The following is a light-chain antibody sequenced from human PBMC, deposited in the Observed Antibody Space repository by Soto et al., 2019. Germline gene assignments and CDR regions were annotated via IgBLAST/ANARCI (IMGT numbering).Light chain of an antibody. V-gene: IGKV1-5*01. CDR3: QQYGSSSPT. CDR1: QNISVW. Sequence: DIQMTQSPSTLSASVGDGVTITCRASQNISVWLAWYQQRPGKAPKFLMYDASSLETGVPSRFSDSGSGTEFTLTIRSLQPDDSATYYCQQYGSSSPTFGQGTKLEIK. CDR2: DAS. J-gene: IGKJ2*01.